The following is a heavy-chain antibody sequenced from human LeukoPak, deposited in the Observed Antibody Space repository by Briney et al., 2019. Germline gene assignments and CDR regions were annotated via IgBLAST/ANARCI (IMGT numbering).Heavy chain of an antibody. J-gene: IGHJ5*01. CDR3: AKPQLRYFDWFDY. V-gene: IGHV3-53*01. D-gene: IGHD3-9*01. Sequence: GGSLRLSCAASGFTVSSNYMSWVRQAPGKGLEWVSVIYSGGSTYYADSVKGRFTISRDNSKNTLYLQMNSLRAEDTAVYYCAKPQLRYFDWFDYWGQGTLVTVSS. CDR2: IYSGGST. CDR1: GFTVSSNY.